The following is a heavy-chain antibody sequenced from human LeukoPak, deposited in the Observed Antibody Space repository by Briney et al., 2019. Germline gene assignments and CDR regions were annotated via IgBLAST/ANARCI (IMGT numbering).Heavy chain of an antibody. CDR3: ARESSYGYSIDY. CDR1: GGSISSYY. Sequence: SEALSLTCTVSGGSISSYYWSWIRHPAAKELEWIVRIYTSGSTNYNPSLKSRVTMSVDTSKNQFSLKLGSVTAADTAVYYCARESSYGYSIDYWGQGTLVTVSS. J-gene: IGHJ4*02. D-gene: IGHD5-18*01. CDR2: IYTSGST. V-gene: IGHV4-4*07.